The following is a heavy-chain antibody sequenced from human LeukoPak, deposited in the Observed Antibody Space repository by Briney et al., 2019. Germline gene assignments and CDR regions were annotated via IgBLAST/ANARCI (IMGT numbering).Heavy chain of an antibody. CDR2: ISGSGGST. Sequence: GGSLRLSYAASGFTFSSYAMSCVRQAPGKGLEWVSAISGSGGSTYYADSVKGRFTISRENAKNSLYLQMNSLRAGDTAVYYCARVHYYYGMDVWGQGTTVTVSS. CDR1: GFTFSSYA. CDR3: ARVHYYYGMDV. V-gene: IGHV3-23*01. J-gene: IGHJ6*02.